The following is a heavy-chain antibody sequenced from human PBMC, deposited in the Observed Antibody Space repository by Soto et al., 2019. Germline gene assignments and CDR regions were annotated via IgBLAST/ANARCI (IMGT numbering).Heavy chain of an antibody. D-gene: IGHD1-26*01. J-gene: IGHJ4*02. CDR3: AKSVLLGATQGIFDY. CDR2: IYSGGST. CDR1: GFTVSSNY. V-gene: IGHV3-53*02. Sequence: EVQLVETGGGLIQPGGSLRLSCAASGFTVSSNYMSWVRQAPGKGLEWVSVIYSGGSTYYADSVKGRFTISRDNSKNTLYLQMNSLRAEDTAVYYCAKSVLLGATQGIFDYWGQGTLVTVSS.